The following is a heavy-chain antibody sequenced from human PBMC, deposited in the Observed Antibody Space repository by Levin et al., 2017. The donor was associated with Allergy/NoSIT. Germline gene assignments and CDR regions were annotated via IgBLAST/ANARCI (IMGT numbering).Heavy chain of an antibody. Sequence: PSETLSLTCTVSGGSVNSAKYYWSWIRQPPGMGLEWIGDIYNSGSTKNNPSLNSRVTISVDTSKNQFSLKLSSVTAADTAVYYCARGLQQLFPFDYWGQGTLVTVSS. CDR3: ARGLQQLFPFDY. CDR1: GGSVNSAKYY. V-gene: IGHV4-61*01. J-gene: IGHJ4*02. D-gene: IGHD6-13*01. CDR2: IYNSGST.